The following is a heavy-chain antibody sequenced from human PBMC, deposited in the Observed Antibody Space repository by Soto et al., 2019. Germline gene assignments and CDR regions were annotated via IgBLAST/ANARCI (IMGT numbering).Heavy chain of an antibody. CDR2: IYPGDSDT. V-gene: IGHV5-51*01. Sequence: GESLKISCQASGYTFINNWIGWVRQKPGKGLEWLGIIYPGDSDTRYSPSFQGQVTISADESISTAYLQWSSLKASDTAMYYCAISGYCSGGSCYVGHYYYYYGMDVWGQGTTVTVSS. CDR3: AISGYCSGGSCYVGHYYYYYGMDV. J-gene: IGHJ6*02. CDR1: GYTFINNW. D-gene: IGHD2-15*01.